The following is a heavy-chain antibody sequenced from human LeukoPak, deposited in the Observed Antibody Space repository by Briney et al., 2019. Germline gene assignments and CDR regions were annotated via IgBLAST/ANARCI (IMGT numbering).Heavy chain of an antibody. V-gene: IGHV3-30*02. Sequence: TGGSLRLSCAASGFTFSSYGMHWVRQAPGKGLEWVAFIRCDGSNKYYADSVKGRFTISRDNSKNTLYLQMNSLRAEDTAVYYCAKDYGGNSLPGDYWGQGTLVTVSS. CDR1: GFTFSSYG. CDR2: IRCDGSNK. J-gene: IGHJ4*02. CDR3: AKDYGGNSLPGDY. D-gene: IGHD4-23*01.